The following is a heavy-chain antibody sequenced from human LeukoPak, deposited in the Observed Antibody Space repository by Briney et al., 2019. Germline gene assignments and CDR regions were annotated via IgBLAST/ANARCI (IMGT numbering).Heavy chain of an antibody. D-gene: IGHD1-1*01. CDR1: GGSVSSCRDY. J-gene: IGHJ4*02. CDR3: ARKRTGDQGYYFDY. Sequence: SETLSLTCTVSGGSVSSCRDYWSWIRQPPGKGLEWIGYFYYSGSTNYNPSLKTRVTISVDTSKNQFSLKVSSVTAADTAVYYCARKRTGDQGYYFDYWGQGTLVTVSS. CDR2: FYYSGST. V-gene: IGHV4-61*01.